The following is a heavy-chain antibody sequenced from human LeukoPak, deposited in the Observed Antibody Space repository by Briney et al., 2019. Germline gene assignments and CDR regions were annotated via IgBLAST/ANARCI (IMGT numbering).Heavy chain of an antibody. CDR1: GGTFSSYT. Sequence: GASVKVSCKASGGTFSSYTIRWVRQAPGQGLEWMGRIIPILGIANYAQKFQGRVTITADKSTSTAYMELSSLRSEDTAVYYCAVAATPVLNPSAEYFQHWGQGTLVTVSS. CDR2: IIPILGIA. J-gene: IGHJ1*01. V-gene: IGHV1-69*02. D-gene: IGHD2-15*01. CDR3: AVAATPVLNPSAEYFQH.